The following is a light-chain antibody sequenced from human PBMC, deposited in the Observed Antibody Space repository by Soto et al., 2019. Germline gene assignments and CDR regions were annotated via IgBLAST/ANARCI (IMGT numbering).Light chain of an antibody. CDR2: GAS. V-gene: IGKV3-15*01. CDR1: QSVSSN. J-gene: IGKJ2*01. Sequence: EIVMTQSPATQSVSPGERATLSGRVSQSVSSNLAWYQQKPGQAPRLLIYGASTRATGIPARFSGSGSGTEFTLTISSLQSEDFAVYYCQQYNNWPVTFGQGTKLEIK. CDR3: QQYNNWPVT.